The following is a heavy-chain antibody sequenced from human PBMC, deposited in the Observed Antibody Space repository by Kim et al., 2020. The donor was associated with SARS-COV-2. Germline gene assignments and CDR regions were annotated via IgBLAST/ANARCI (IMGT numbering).Heavy chain of an antibody. CDR1: GGSISSGGYY. Sequence: SETLSLTCTVSGGSISSGGYYWSWIRQHPGKGLEWIGYIYYSGSTYYNPSLKSRVTISVDTSKNQFSLKLSSVTAADTAVYYCARASITMIVVVTAFDIWGQGTKVTVSS. D-gene: IGHD3-22*01. J-gene: IGHJ3*02. CDR3: ARASITMIVVVTAFDI. V-gene: IGHV4-31*03. CDR2: IYYSGST.